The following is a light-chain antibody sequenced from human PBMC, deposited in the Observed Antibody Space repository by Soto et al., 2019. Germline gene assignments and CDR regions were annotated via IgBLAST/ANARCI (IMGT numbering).Light chain of an antibody. V-gene: IGKV1-9*01. CDR1: HDISTA. CDR2: AAS. Sequence: DLQLTHSASFLSASVGAIVHITGRASHDISTALAWYQQKPGEAPKVLIHAASTLPTGVPSRFSGSGSGTEFTLTINRLQPEDFATYYCQQYNSYPLTFGQGTRLEIK. J-gene: IGKJ5*01. CDR3: QQYNSYPLT.